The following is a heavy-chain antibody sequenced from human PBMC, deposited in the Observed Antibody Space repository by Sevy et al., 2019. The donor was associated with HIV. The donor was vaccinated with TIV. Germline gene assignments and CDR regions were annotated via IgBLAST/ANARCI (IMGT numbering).Heavy chain of an antibody. D-gene: IGHD2-2*01. CDR3: ARDGPAIVLVPAAQHYYYYGMDV. J-gene: IGHJ6*02. CDR2: IIPIFGTA. V-gene: IGHV1-69*13. CDR1: GGTFSSYA. Sequence: ASVKVSCKASGGTFSSYAISWVRQAPGQGLEWMGGIIPIFGTANYAQKFQGRVTITADESTSTAYMELSSLRSEDTAGYYCARDGPAIVLVPAAQHYYYYGMDVWGQGTTVTVSS.